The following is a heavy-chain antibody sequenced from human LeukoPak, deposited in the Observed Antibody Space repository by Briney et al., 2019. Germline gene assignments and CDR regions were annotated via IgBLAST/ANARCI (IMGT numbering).Heavy chain of an antibody. V-gene: IGHV3-30*18. J-gene: IGHJ4*02. CDR1: GFTFSSYG. CDR3: AKGSGSSWYTPLDY. Sequence: PGGSLRLSCAASGFTFSSYGMHWVRQAPGKGLEWVAVISYDGSNKYYADSVKGRFTISRDNSKNTLYLQMNSLRAEDTAVYYCAKGSGSSWYTPLDYWGQGTLVTVSS. D-gene: IGHD6-13*01. CDR2: ISYDGSNK.